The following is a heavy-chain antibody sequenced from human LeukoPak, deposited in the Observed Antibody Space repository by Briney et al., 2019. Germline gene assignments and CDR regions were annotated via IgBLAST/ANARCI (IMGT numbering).Heavy chain of an antibody. Sequence: SETLSLTCTVSGGSISSSSYYWGWIRQPPGKGLEWIGSIYYSGSTYYNPSLKSRVTISVDTSKNQFSLKLSSATAADTAVYYCARDYSSGWYYYYGMDVWGQGTTVTVSS. CDR2: IYYSGST. CDR3: ARDYSSGWYYYYGMDV. J-gene: IGHJ6*02. CDR1: GGSISSSSYY. V-gene: IGHV4-39*07. D-gene: IGHD6-19*01.